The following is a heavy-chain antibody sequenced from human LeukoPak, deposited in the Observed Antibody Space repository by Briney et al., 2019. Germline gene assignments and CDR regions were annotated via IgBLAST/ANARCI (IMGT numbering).Heavy chain of an antibody. Sequence: SETLSLTCAVYGGSFSGPYWTWIRQSPGKGLEWIGEINHLGSTNYNPSLKSRVTISIHSSKNQFSLMLNSVTAADTAIYYCARRGGGNYPFYFDSWGQGTLVTVSS. J-gene: IGHJ4*02. CDR3: ARRGGGNYPFYFDS. CDR1: GGSFSGPY. V-gene: IGHV4-34*01. CDR2: INHLGST. D-gene: IGHD1-26*01.